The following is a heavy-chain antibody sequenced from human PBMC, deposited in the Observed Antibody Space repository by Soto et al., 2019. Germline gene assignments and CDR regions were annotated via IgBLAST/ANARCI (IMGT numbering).Heavy chain of an antibody. J-gene: IGHJ4*02. CDR3: ARAGGPVVYSDYVGTHYFDY. Sequence: ASVKVSCKASGYSFTGYYMHWMRRAPGQGLEWMGWIDPDSGDTKHAQKFQGRVTMTRDTSISTAYMELSSLRSDDTAVYYCARAGGPVVYSDYVGTHYFDYWGQGAL. D-gene: IGHD4-17*01. CDR1: GYSFTGYY. CDR2: IDPDSGDT. V-gene: IGHV1-2*02.